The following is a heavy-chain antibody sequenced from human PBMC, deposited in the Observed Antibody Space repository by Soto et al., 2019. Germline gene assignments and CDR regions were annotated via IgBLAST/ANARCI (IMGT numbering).Heavy chain of an antibody. J-gene: IGHJ5*02. CDR3: TREQSDDNYFDP. V-gene: IGHV4-61*08. CDR1: GGSFSSSDYY. CDR2: IYYSGGT. D-gene: IGHD6-19*01. Sequence: SETLSLTCTVSGGSFSSSDYYWNWIRQPPGKGLEWLGYIYYSGGTNYNPSLKSRVTISLDKSKSQFSLRLISVTAADTAVYYCTREQSDDNYFDPWGQGTLVTVSS.